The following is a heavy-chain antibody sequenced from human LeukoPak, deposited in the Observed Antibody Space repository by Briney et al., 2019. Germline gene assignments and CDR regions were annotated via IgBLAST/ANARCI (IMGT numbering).Heavy chain of an antibody. CDR1: GYTFTSYA. V-gene: IGHV1-69*04. J-gene: IGHJ4*02. CDR2: IIPILGIA. Sequence: GASVKVSCKASGYTFTSYAISWVRQAPGQGLEWMGRIIPILGIANYAQKFQGRVTITADKSTSTAYMELSSLRSEDTAVYYCAREPLAVSDYNFDYWGQGTLVTVSS. CDR3: AREPLAVSDYNFDY. D-gene: IGHD4-17*01.